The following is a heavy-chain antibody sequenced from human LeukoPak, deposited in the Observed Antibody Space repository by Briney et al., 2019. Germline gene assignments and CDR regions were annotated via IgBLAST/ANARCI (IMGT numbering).Heavy chain of an antibody. V-gene: IGHV3-11*04. J-gene: IGHJ5*02. CDR2: ISSGGRTM. Sequence: GGSLRLSCAASGFTFSDYYMTWIRQAPGKGLEWISYISSGGRTMYYTDSVKGRFTISRDNAKNSLYLQMNSLRAEDTAVYYCAGQSRLGYCSGGSCYSQPFDPWGQGTLVTVSS. D-gene: IGHD2-15*01. CDR1: GFTFSDYY. CDR3: AGQSRLGYCSGGSCYSQPFDP.